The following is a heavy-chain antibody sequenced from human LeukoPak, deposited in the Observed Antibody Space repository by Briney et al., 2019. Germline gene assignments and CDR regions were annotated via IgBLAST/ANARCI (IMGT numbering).Heavy chain of an antibody. CDR1: GYTFTGYY. CDR2: INPNSGGT. V-gene: IGHV1-2*02. D-gene: IGHD2-2*01. Sequence: ASVKVSCKASGYTFTGYYMHWVRQAPGQGLEWMGWINPNSGGTNYARKFQGRVTMTRDTSISTAYMELSRLRSDDTAVYYCVCTDIVVVPAPLDPWGQGTLVTVSS. CDR3: VCTDIVVVPAPLDP. J-gene: IGHJ5*02.